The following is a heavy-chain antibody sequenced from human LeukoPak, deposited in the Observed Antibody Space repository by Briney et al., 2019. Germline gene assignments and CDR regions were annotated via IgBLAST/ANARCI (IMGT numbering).Heavy chain of an antibody. Sequence: GGSLRLSCAASGFTFSSYAMSWVRQAPGKGLEWVSGISGRGVSTYYADSVKGRFTISRDNSKKTVFLQMNSLRADDTAVYYCAKTVVVTANPRAFDIWGQGTMVTVSS. J-gene: IGHJ3*02. CDR3: AKTVVVTANPRAFDI. CDR2: ISGRGVST. D-gene: IGHD2-21*02. V-gene: IGHV3-23*01. CDR1: GFTFSSYA.